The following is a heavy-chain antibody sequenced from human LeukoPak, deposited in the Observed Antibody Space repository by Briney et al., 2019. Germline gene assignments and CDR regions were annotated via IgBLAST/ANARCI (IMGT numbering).Heavy chain of an antibody. CDR2: ISYDGSKK. Sequence: GSLRLSCAASGFTFSSYAMHWVRQAPGKGLEWVAVISYDGSKKYYADSVKGRFTISRDNSKNTLYLQMNSLRAEDMALYYCAKDLGMSAFDIWGQGTMVTVSS. D-gene: IGHD7-27*01. V-gene: IGHV3-30-3*01. CDR3: AKDLGMSAFDI. J-gene: IGHJ3*02. CDR1: GFTFSSYA.